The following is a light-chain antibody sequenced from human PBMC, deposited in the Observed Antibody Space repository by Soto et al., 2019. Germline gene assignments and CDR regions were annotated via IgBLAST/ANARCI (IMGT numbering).Light chain of an antibody. J-gene: IGLJ2*01. Sequence: QSALTQPASVSGSPGQSITLSCTGTSSDFGSYNFVSWYQQHPGKAPKLMIYDVTTRPSGVSNRFSGSKSGNTASLTISGLQAEDEADYYCSSYTSSSTPVFGGGTKLTVL. CDR2: DVT. CDR1: SSDFGSYNF. CDR3: SSYTSSSTPV. V-gene: IGLV2-14*01.